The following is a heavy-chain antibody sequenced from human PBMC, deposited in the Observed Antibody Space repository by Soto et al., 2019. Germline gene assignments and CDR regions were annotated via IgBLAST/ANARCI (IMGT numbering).Heavy chain of an antibody. V-gene: IGHV1-69*02. CDR3: ATHPPPSRRPLY. J-gene: IGHJ4*02. Sequence: ASVKVSYRASGGTFSSYTISWVRQAPGQGLEWMGRIIPILGIANYAQKFQGRVTITADKSTSTAYMELSSLRSEDTAVYYCATHPPPSRRPLYWGQGTLVTVSS. CDR1: GGTFSSYT. CDR2: IIPILGIA.